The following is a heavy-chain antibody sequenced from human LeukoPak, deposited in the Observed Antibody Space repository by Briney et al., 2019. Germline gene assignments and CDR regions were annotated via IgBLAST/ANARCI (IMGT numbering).Heavy chain of an antibody. CDR2: INHSGST. J-gene: IGHJ3*02. CDR1: GGSFSGYY. D-gene: IGHD2-2*01. Sequence: SETLSLTCAGYGGSFSGYYWSWIRQPPGKGLEWIGEINHSGSTNYNPSLKSRVTISVDTSKNQFSLKLSSVTAADTAVYYCARGRSDYADAFDIWGQGTMVTVSS. V-gene: IGHV4-34*01. CDR3: ARGRSDYADAFDI.